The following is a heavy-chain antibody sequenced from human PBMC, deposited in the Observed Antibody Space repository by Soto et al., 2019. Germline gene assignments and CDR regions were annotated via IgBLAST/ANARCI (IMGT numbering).Heavy chain of an antibody. J-gene: IGHJ3*02. CDR2: IYYSGST. V-gene: IGHV4-59*01. Sequence: QVQLQESGPGLVKPSETLSLTCTVSGGSISSYYWSWIRQPPGKGLEWIGYIYYSGSTNYNPSLKSRVTISVDTSKNQFSLKLSSVPAADPAVYYCARRYGYAFDTWGQGTMVTVSS. D-gene: IGHD4-17*01. CDR1: GGSISSYY. CDR3: ARRYGYAFDT.